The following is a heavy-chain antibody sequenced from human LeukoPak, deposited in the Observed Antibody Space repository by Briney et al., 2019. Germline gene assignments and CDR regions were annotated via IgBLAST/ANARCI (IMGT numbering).Heavy chain of an antibody. J-gene: IGHJ5*02. D-gene: IGHD6-13*01. CDR1: GGSISSYY. Sequence: SETLSLTCTVSGGSISSYYWSWIRQPAGKGLKCIGRIYTSGSTNYNPSLKSRVTMSVDTSKNQFSLKLSSVTAADTAVYYCAREGAYPGYSRAPGGLWHWFDPWGQGTLVTVSS. CDR2: IYTSGST. V-gene: IGHV4-4*07. CDR3: AREGAYPGYSRAPGGLWHWFDP.